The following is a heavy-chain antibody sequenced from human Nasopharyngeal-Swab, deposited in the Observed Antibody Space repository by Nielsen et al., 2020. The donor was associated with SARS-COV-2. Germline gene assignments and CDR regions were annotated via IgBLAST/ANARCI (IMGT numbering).Heavy chain of an antibody. Sequence: VKVSCKASGNTFNAYFLHWVRQAPGQGLEWMGIINPSGGSTSYAQKFQGRVTMTRDTSTSTVYMELSSLRSEDTAVYYCARDPEAVAPFYGMDVWGQGTTVTVSS. J-gene: IGHJ6*02. CDR1: GNTFNAYF. V-gene: IGHV1-46*02. CDR2: INPSGGST. D-gene: IGHD6-19*01. CDR3: ARDPEAVAPFYGMDV.